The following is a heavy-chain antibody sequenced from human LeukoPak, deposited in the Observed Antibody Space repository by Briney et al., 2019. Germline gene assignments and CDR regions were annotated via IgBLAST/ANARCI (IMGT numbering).Heavy chain of an antibody. CDR1: GGSISSGDYY. V-gene: IGHV4-30-4*01. CDR2: IYYSGST. J-gene: IGHJ5*02. CDR3: ARVPQQWLVPGWFDP. D-gene: IGHD6-19*01. Sequence: SETLSLTCTVSGGSISSGDYYWSWIRQPPGKGLEWIGYIYYSGSTYYNPSLKSRVTISVDTSKNQFSLELSSVTAADTAVYYCARVPQQWLVPGWFDPWGQGTLVTVSS.